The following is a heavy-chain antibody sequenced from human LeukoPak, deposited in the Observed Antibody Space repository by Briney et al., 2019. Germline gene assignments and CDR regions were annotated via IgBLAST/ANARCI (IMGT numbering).Heavy chain of an antibody. CDR1: GFTFSSDG. Sequence: GGSLRLSWAAAGFTFSSDGMHWVRQAPGKGLEWVAVIWYEGSNKYYADSVKGRFTISRHNSHNPIYLHIHRLRDEATAVYYCARQLTMIVVAPLDYWGQGTLVTVSS. J-gene: IGHJ4*02. V-gene: IGHV3-33*01. CDR3: ARQLTMIVVAPLDY. D-gene: IGHD3-22*01. CDR2: IWYEGSNK.